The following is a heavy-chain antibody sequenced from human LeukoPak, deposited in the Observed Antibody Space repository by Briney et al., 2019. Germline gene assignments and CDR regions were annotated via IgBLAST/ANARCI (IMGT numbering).Heavy chain of an antibody. V-gene: IGHV1-2*02. CDR3: ARSPYISSWFDS. D-gene: IGHD6-13*01. J-gene: IGHJ5*01. CDR1: GYAFTGYY. Sequence: ASVKVSCKASGYAFTGYYMHWVRQAPGQGLEWMGWINPNSGGTNYAQKFQGRVTMTRDTSISTAYMELSRLRSDDTAVYYCARSPYISSWFDSWGQGPLVTVSS. CDR2: INPNSGGT.